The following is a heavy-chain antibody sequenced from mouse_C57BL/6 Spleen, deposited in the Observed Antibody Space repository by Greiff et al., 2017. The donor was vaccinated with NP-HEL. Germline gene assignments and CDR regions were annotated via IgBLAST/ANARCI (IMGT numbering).Heavy chain of an antibody. D-gene: IGHD1-1*01. CDR3: TNYYYGSSYDY. Sequence: EVQLQQSGAELVRPGASVKLSCTASGFNIKDYYMHWVKQRPEQGLEWIGRIDPEDGDTEYAPKFQGKATMTADTSSNTAYLQLSSLTSEDTAVYYCTNYYYGSSYDYWGQGTTLTVSS. J-gene: IGHJ2*01. V-gene: IGHV14-1*01. CDR1: GFNIKDYY. CDR2: IDPEDGDT.